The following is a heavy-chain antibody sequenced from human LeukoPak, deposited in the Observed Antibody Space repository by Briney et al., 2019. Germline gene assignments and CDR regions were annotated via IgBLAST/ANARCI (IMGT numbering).Heavy chain of an antibody. D-gene: IGHD3-22*01. CDR3: ARGGFNYYDSSGYYYLDY. J-gene: IGHJ4*02. CDR2: IKQDGSEK. Sequence: PGGSLRLSCAASGFTFSSYWMSWVRQAPGKGLEWVANIKQDGSEKYYVDSVKGRFTISRDNAKNSLYLQMNSLRAEDTAVYYCARGGFNYYDSSGYYYLDYWGQGTLVTVSS. CDR1: GFTFSSYW. V-gene: IGHV3-7*01.